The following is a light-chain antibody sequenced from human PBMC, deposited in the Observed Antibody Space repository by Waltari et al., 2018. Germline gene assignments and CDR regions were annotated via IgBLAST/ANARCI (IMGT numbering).Light chain of an antibody. Sequence: SYELTQPPSVSVSPGQKARINCSGDALPKQYSYWYQKKPGQAPVLVIYKDTERPSGIPERFSGSRSGTTVTLTISGVQTEDEADYYCQSADSRGTVVFGGGTELTVL. CDR2: KDT. CDR1: ALPKQY. CDR3: QSADSRGTVV. V-gene: IGLV3-25*03. J-gene: IGLJ2*01.